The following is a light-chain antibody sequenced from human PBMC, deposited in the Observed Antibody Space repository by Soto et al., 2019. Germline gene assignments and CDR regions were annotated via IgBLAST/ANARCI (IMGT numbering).Light chain of an antibody. V-gene: IGKV1-12*01. Sequence: IQMTQTPSFVSASIVDRFTSTCRASQDIGLRLAWFQQKPGKAPKYLIQSASSLQSGVPSNFSGSGSGTDFTLTISSLQPEDFATYYCQQSYITPHTFGGGTKADIK. CDR1: QDIGLR. J-gene: IGKJ4*01. CDR3: QQSYITPHT. CDR2: SAS.